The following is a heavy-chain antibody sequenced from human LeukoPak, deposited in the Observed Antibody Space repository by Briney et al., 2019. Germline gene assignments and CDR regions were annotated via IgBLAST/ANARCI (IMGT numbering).Heavy chain of an antibody. CDR1: GGSISSYY. J-gene: IGHJ6*03. CDR3: ARNYGYYYYTDV. CDR2: IYYSGST. V-gene: IGHV4-59*08. Sequence: SETLSLTCTVSGGSISSYYGSWIRQPPGKGLEWIGYIYYSGSTNYNPSLKSRVTISVDTSKNQFSLKLSSVTAADTAVYHCARNYGYYYYTDVWGKGTTVTVSS.